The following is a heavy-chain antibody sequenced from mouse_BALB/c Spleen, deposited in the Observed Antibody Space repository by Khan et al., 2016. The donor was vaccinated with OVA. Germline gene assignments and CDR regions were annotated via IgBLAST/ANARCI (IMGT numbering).Heavy chain of an antibody. Sequence: VQLQQSGAELVKPGASVKLSCTASGFNIKDTFMHWVKQRPEQGLEWIGRIDPANGNTKYDPKFQGKATITAETSSNTAYLQLSSLTSEDTAVYYCASSHYYGSTYAFAYWGQGTLVTVSA. J-gene: IGHJ3*01. V-gene: IGHV14-3*02. CDR1: GFNIKDTF. CDR3: ASSHYYGSTYAFAY. CDR2: IDPANGNT. D-gene: IGHD1-1*01.